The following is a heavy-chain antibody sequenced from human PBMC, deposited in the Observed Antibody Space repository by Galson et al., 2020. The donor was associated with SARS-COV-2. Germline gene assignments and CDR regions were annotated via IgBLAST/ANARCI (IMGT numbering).Heavy chain of an antibody. CDR2: IYYSGST. CDR1: GASIGSGVYY. D-gene: IGHD5-18*01. J-gene: IGHJ2*01. V-gene: IGHV4-31*03. CDR3: ARAGTGYNFGLNWYFDL. Sequence: LSLTCTVSGASIGSGVYYWTWIRQHPEKGLEWIGYIYYSGSTSYNPSLKSRVSMSIDPSKVQFSLRLNSVTAADTAVYYCARAGTGYNFGLNWYFDLWGRGTLVTVSS.